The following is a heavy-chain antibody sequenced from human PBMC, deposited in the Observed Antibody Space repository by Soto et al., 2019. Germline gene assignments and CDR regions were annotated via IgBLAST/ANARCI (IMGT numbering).Heavy chain of an antibody. CDR3: ARELGYCSGASCYWGDY. CDR1: GYSFTNYG. J-gene: IGHJ4*02. V-gene: IGHV1-18*04. Sequence: QVQLVQSGAEVKKPGASVKVSCKASGYSFTNYGFSWVRQAPGQGLEWMGWISVYNGNINFAEKFQGRVTMTTDTSTSTAYMELRNLRSDDTAVYCCARELGYCSGASCYWGDYWGQGTLVTVSS. D-gene: IGHD2-2*01. CDR2: ISVYNGNI.